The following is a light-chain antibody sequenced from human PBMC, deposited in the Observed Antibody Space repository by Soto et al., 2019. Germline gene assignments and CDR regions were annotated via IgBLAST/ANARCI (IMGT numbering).Light chain of an antibody. V-gene: IGLV4-69*01. CDR3: QTWATGIPV. J-gene: IGLJ2*01. CDR2: VNIDGSN. CDR1: SGHIRYA. Sequence: QSVLTQSPSASASLGASVKLTCTLSSGHIRYAIEWHHQQPEKGPRYLMKVNIDGSNSKGDGIPDRFSGSSSGAERSLTISILQSEDEGDYYCQTWATGIPVFGGGTELTVL.